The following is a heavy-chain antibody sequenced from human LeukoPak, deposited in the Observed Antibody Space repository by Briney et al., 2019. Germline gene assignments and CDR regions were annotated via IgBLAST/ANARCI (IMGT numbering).Heavy chain of an antibody. D-gene: IGHD6-19*01. CDR1: GGSISGWY. Sequence: PSETLSLTCTVSGGSISGWYWSWIRQPPGKGLEWIGYIYGSGYTNYNPSLKSRVTMSIDTSKNHFSLKLTSVTAVDTATYYCARETSLAGFASGLGFNYWGQGVLVTVSS. J-gene: IGHJ4*02. V-gene: IGHV4-59*01. CDR3: ARETSLAGFASGLGFNY. CDR2: IYGSGYT.